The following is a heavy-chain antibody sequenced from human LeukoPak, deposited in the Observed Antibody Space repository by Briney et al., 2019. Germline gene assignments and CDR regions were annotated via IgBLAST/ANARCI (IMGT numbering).Heavy chain of an antibody. Sequence: SGPTLVNPTQTLTLTCTFSGFSLSTSGMCVSWIRQPPGKALEWLARIDWDDDKYYSTSLETRLAISKDTSRNQVVLTMTNMDPVDTATYYCARTLPEWDDAFDVWSQGTMVTVSS. V-gene: IGHV2-70*11. CDR3: ARTLPEWDDAFDV. CDR2: IDWDDDK. CDR1: GFSLSTSGMC. J-gene: IGHJ3*01. D-gene: IGHD1-26*01.